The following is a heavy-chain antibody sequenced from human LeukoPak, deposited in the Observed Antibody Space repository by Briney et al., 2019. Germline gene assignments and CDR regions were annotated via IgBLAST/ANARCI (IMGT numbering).Heavy chain of an antibody. CDR1: GGTFSSYA. V-gene: IGHV1-69*13. Sequence: APVKVSCKASGGTFSSYAISWVRQAPGQGLEWMGGIIPIFGTANYAQKFQGRVTITADESTSTAYMELSSLRSEDTAVYYCARDARQQLVNWFDPWGQGTPVTVSS. J-gene: IGHJ5*02. CDR2: IIPIFGTA. CDR3: ARDARQQLVNWFDP. D-gene: IGHD6-13*01.